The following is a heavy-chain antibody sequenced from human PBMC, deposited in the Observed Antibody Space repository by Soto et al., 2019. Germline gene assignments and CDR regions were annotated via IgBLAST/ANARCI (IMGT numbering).Heavy chain of an antibody. CDR1: GFTFSSYG. J-gene: IGHJ4*02. Sequence: GGSLRLSCAASGFTFSSYGMHWVRQAPGKGLEWVAVISYDGSNKYYADSVKGRFTISRDNSKNTLYLQMNSLRVEDTAVYYCAKGPPEGAHPAGFDYWGQGALVTVSS. V-gene: IGHV3-30*18. CDR3: AKGPPEGAHPAGFDY. D-gene: IGHD1-26*01. CDR2: ISYDGSNK.